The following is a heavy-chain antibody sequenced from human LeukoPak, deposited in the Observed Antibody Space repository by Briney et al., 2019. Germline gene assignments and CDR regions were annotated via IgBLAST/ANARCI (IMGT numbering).Heavy chain of an antibody. CDR3: ASHSSGWYEEYFQH. D-gene: IGHD6-19*01. J-gene: IGHJ1*01. Sequence: GGSLRLSCAVSGFTFSSYAMSWVRQAPGKGLEWVSAISGSGGSTYYADSVKGRFTISRDNSKNTLYLQMNSLRAEDTAVYYCASHSSGWYEEYFQHWGQGTLVTVSS. CDR1: GFTFSSYA. V-gene: IGHV3-23*01. CDR2: ISGSGGST.